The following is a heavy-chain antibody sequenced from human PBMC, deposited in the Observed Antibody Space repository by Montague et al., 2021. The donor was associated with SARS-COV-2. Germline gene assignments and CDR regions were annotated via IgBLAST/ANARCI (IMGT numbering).Heavy chain of an antibody. J-gene: IGHJ4*02. D-gene: IGHD3-22*01. CDR1: GSTFGDYG. CDR3: ALIGGYFDY. CDR2: ITWNSVTT. Sequence: SLRLSCSASGSTFGDYGMSWVRQVPGRGLEWVSGITWNSVTTDYADSVRGRFTISRDNAKNSLYLQMNSLRAEDTAVYYCALIGGYFDYWGQGTLVTVSS. V-gene: IGHV3-20*04.